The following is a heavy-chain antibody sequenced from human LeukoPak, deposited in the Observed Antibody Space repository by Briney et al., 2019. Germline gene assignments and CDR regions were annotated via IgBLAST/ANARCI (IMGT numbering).Heavy chain of an antibody. V-gene: IGHV3-48*01. Sequence: GGSLRLSCAASGFTFSSYSMNWVRQAPGKGLEWVSFISDSATTIYYADSVKGRFTISRDNSKNTLYLQMNSLRAEDTAVYYCARVYNYVFDYWGQGTLVTVSS. CDR2: ISDSATTI. CDR3: ARVYNYVFDY. D-gene: IGHD3-10*02. CDR1: GFTFSSYS. J-gene: IGHJ4*02.